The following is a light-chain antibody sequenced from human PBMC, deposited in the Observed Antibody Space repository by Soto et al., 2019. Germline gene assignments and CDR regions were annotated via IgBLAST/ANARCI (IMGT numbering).Light chain of an antibody. CDR2: WAS. CDR1: QSVLFSSNNKNY. Sequence: DIVMTQSPDSLAVSLGERATIKCKSSQSVLFSSNNKNYLAWYQQKPGQPPKQLIYWASTRESGVPDRFSGSGSGTDFTLTISSLQAEDVAVYYCQQYYNTMYTFGQGTKLEIK. J-gene: IGKJ2*01. V-gene: IGKV4-1*01. CDR3: QQYYNTMYT.